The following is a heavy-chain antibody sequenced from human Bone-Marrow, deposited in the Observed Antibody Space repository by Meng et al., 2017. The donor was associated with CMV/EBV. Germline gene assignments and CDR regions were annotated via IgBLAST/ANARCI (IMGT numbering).Heavy chain of an antibody. CDR2: ISSSGSTR. D-gene: IGHD2-15*01. Sequence: GGCLRLSCAAYGITFSSYEMNWVRQAPGKGLEWVSYISSSGSTRYYADSVKGRFTISRDNAKNSLYLQMNSLRAEDTAVYYCARATPLDIVVVVAANRSGPLDYWGQGTLVTFSS. CDR1: GITFSSYE. CDR3: ARATPLDIVVVVAANRSGPLDY. V-gene: IGHV3-48*03. J-gene: IGHJ4*02.